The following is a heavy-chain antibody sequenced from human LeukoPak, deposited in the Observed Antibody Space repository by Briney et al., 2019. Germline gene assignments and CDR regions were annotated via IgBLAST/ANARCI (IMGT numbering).Heavy chain of an antibody. CDR1: GGSFSGYY. Sequence: SETLSLTCAVYGGSFSGYYWSWIRQPPGKGLEWIGEINHSGSTNYNPSLKSRVTISVDTSKNQFSLKLSSVTAADTAVYYCAREATITIAAAGFFDYWGQGTLVTVSS. J-gene: IGHJ4*02. CDR2: INHSGST. CDR3: AREATITIAAAGFFDY. V-gene: IGHV4-34*01. D-gene: IGHD6-13*01.